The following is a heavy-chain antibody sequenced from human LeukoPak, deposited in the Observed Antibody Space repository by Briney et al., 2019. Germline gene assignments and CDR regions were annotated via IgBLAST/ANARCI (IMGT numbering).Heavy chain of an antibody. D-gene: IGHD2-15*01. V-gene: IGHV3-7*01. J-gene: IGHJ4*02. Sequence: GGSLRLSCGASGFTFSEYWMTWVRQAPGRGPEWVGNIKGDGSKIYYVDSVKGRFTISRDNDKNSLYLQMNNLRVEDTAVYHCARDGSCFDFWGQGALVTVSS. CDR2: IKGDGSKI. CDR3: ARDGSCFDF. CDR1: GFTFSEYW.